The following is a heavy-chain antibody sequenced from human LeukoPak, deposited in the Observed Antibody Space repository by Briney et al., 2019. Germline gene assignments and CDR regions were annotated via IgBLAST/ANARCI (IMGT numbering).Heavy chain of an antibody. CDR2: IYYSGST. CDR1: GGSISSYY. Sequence: SETLSLTCTVSGGSISSYYWSWIRQPPGKGLEWIGYIYYSGSTNYNPSLKSRVTISVDTSKNQFSLKLSSVTAADTAVYYCARETADYDILTGYYFDYWGQGTLVTVSS. CDR3: ARETADYDILTGYYFDY. J-gene: IGHJ4*02. D-gene: IGHD3-9*01. V-gene: IGHV4-59*01.